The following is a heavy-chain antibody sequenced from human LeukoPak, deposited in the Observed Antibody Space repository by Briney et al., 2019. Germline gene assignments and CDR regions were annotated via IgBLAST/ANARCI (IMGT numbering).Heavy chain of an antibody. CDR3: ARVYSSPGFYSRDYYYMDV. J-gene: IGHJ6*03. CDR2: ISSSSYI. Sequence: GGSLRLSCAASGFSFSRYRMNWVRQAPGKGLEWVSSISSSSYIYYADSVKGRFTISRDNAKNSPHLQMNSLRAEDTAVYYCARVYSSPGFYSRDYYYMDVWGKGTTVTISS. CDR1: GFSFSRYR. V-gene: IGHV3-21*01. D-gene: IGHD3-9*01.